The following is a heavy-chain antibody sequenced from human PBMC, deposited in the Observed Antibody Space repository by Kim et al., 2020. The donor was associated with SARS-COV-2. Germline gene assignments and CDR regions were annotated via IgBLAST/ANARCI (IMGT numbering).Heavy chain of an antibody. CDR1: GFTFSSYS. D-gene: IGHD3-3*01. V-gene: IGHV3-48*02. CDR2: ISSSSSTI. J-gene: IGHJ6*02. Sequence: GGSLRLSCAASGFTFSSYSMNWVRQAPGKGLEWVSYISSSSSTIYYADSVKGRFTISRDNAKNSLYLQTNSLRDEDTAVYYCARGGGYDFWSGYNPLGYYGMDVWGQGTTVTVSS. CDR3: ARGGGYDFWSGYNPLGYYGMDV.